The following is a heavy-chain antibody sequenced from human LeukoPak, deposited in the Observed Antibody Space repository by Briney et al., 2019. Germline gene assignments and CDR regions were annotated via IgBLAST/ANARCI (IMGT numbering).Heavy chain of an antibody. CDR3: ATSGNYYLKY. CDR1: GFTFSTYN. CDR2: ITSSSTNI. J-gene: IGHJ4*02. Sequence: LTGGSLRLSCAASGFTFSTYNMNWVRQAPGKGLEWVSHITSSSTNIYHADSVKGRFTISRDNAKNALSLQMNSLRDEDTAVYYCATSGNYYLKYWGQGALVTVSS. V-gene: IGHV3-48*02. D-gene: IGHD1-26*01.